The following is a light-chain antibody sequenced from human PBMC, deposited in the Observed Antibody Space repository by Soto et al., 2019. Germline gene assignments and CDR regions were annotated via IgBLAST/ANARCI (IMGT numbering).Light chain of an antibody. CDR2: DAS. CDR1: QSVSSSY. V-gene: IGKV3-20*01. J-gene: IGKJ2*01. Sequence: EIVLTQSPGTLSLSPGERTTLSCGASQSVSSSYLAWYQQKPGQAPRLLIYDASSRATGIPDRFSGSGSGTDFTLTISRLEPEDIAVYYCQQYGTSPFTFGQGTKLEIK. CDR3: QQYGTSPFT.